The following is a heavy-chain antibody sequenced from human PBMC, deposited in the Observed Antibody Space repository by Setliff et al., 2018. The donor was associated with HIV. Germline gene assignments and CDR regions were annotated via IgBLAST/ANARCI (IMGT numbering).Heavy chain of an antibody. V-gene: IGHV1-3*01. CDR1: GYTFTSYA. J-gene: IGHJ1*01. D-gene: IGHD3-3*01. CDR3: AVTIFGVVTHGYFQH. CDR2: ITVGDGNT. Sequence: ASVKVSCKASGYTFTSYAIHWVRQAPGQRLEWMGWITVGDGNTKYSQKFQGRVTITADESTSTAYMELSSLRSEDTAVYYCAVTIFGVVTHGYFQHWGQGTLVTVSS.